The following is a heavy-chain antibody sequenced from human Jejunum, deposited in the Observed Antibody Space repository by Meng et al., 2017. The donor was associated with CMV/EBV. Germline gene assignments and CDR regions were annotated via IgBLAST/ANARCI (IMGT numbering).Heavy chain of an antibody. V-gene: IGHV3-21*01. Sequence: GFALSSWNMNWVRQAPGKWLEWVSSISGNSNYLYYADSLKGRFTISRDNAKNSLYLQMDSLRAEDTAVYYCAKDLYYGDPAAFPLWGQGTMVTVSS. D-gene: IGHD2-21*01. CDR1: GFALSSWN. CDR2: ISGNSNYL. J-gene: IGHJ3*01. CDR3: AKDLYYGDPAAFPL.